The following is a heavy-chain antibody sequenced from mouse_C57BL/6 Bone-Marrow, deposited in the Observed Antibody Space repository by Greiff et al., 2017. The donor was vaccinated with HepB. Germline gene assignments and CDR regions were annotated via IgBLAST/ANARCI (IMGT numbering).Heavy chain of an antibody. Sequence: VQLQQSGPELVKPGASVKMSCKASGYTFTDYYMHWVKQKPGKGLEWIGEIYPGSGNTYYNEKFKGKATLTADTSSSTAYMQLSSLTSEDSAVYFCARKYRDYAMDYWGQGTSVTVSS. CDR2: YPGSGNTY. CDR3: RKYRDYAMDY. CDR1: YTFTDYYM. J-gene: IGHJ4*01. D-gene: IGHD5-1*01. V-gene: IGHV1-83*01.